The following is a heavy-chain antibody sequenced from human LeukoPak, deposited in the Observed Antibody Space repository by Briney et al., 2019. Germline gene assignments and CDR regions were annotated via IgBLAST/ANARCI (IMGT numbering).Heavy chain of an antibody. D-gene: IGHD6-19*01. CDR1: GFTFIDYD. CDR3: ARGGIQVSGIDEFDY. J-gene: IGHJ4*02. CDR2: IGIRGDT. Sequence: AGGSLRLSCAASGFTFIDYDMHWVRQVIGRGLEWVSAIGIRGDTHYSGSVKGRFTISRENAESSLYLQMNSLRAEDTAVYYCARGGIQVSGIDEFDYRGQGTLVTVSS. V-gene: IGHV3-13*01.